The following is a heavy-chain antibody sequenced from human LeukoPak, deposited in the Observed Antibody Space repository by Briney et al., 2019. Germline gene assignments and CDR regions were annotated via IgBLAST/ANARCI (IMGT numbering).Heavy chain of an antibody. CDR2: ISYSGST. CDR3: ARHVISFGESYSQYSFDY. Sequence: SETLSLTCTVSGGSITGFYWSWIRQPPGRRLEWIGYISYSGSTYYRPSLKSRLTMSLDTSQNQFSLRLNSVTAADTAIYYCARHVISFGESYSQYSFDYWGQGSLVTVSS. J-gene: IGHJ4*02. V-gene: IGHV4-59*08. D-gene: IGHD3-10*01. CDR1: GGSITGFY.